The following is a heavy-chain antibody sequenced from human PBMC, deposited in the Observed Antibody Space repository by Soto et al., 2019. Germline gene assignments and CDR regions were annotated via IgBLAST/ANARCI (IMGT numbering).Heavy chain of an antibody. V-gene: IGHV6-1*01. CDR1: GDSVSSDSAA. Sequence: PSQTLSLTCVISGDSVSSDSAAWNWIRQSPSRGLEWLGRTYYRSKWFNDYAVSVKSRITINPDTSKNQFSLQLNSVTPEDTAMYYCAREFPKAYWFDPWGQGTLVTVSS. CDR2: TYYRSKWFN. CDR3: AREFPKAYWFDP. J-gene: IGHJ5*02.